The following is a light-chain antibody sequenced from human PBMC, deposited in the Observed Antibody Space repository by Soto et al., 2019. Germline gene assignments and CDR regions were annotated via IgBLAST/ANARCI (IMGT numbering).Light chain of an antibody. Sequence: QSFLTQPASVSGSPGQSITISCTGTSSDVGGFNYVSWYQQYPGKAPKLIIYEVSNRPSGVSSRFSGSKSGNTASLIISGLQAEDEADYYCSSYTTNNSPHVFGAGTKVTVL. CDR1: SSDVGGFNY. J-gene: IGLJ1*01. CDR3: SSYTTNNSPHV. V-gene: IGLV2-14*01. CDR2: EVS.